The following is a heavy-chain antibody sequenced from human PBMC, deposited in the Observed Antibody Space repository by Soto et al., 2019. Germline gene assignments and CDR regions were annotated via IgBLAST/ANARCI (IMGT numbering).Heavy chain of an antibody. CDR3: ARGYCSGGSCYSTEYFDY. CDR2: INSDGSST. Sequence: GGSLRLSCAASGFTFSSYWMHWVRQAPGKGLVWVSRINSDGSSTSYADSVKGRFTISRDNAKNTLYLQMNSLRAEDTAVYYCARGYCSGGSCYSTEYFDYWGQGTLVTVSS. D-gene: IGHD2-15*01. CDR1: GFTFSSYW. J-gene: IGHJ4*02. V-gene: IGHV3-74*01.